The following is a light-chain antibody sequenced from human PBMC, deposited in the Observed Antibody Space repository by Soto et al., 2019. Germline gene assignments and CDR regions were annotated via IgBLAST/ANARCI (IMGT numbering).Light chain of an antibody. CDR3: AAWDASLNGYV. V-gene: IGLV1-44*01. CDR1: SSNIGGNT. J-gene: IGLJ1*01. CDR2: SYD. Sequence: QSVLTQPPSASGTPGQRVTISCSTSSSNIGGNTVNWYQQVPGMAPKLLIYSYDQRPSGVPDRFSGSKSGTSASLAISGLQSEDEADYYCAAWDASLNGYVFGTGTKLTVL.